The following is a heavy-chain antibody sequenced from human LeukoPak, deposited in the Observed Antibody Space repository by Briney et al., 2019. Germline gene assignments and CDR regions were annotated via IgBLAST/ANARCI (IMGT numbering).Heavy chain of an antibody. CDR3: AKAAGYSFAPS. D-gene: IGHD6-13*01. J-gene: IGHJ5*02. Sequence: GGSLRLSCAASGFTFSSYAMSWVRQAPGKGPEWVSAISVSGGNTYYADSVKGRFTISRDNSKNTLYLRMNSLRAEDTAVYYCAKAAGYSFAPSWGQGTLVTVSS. CDR2: ISVSGGNT. V-gene: IGHV3-23*01. CDR1: GFTFSSYA.